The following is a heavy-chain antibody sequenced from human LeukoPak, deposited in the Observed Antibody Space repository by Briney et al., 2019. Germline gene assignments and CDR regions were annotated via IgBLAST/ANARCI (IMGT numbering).Heavy chain of an antibody. V-gene: IGHV4-59*12. CDR1: GGSISSYY. D-gene: IGHD6-19*01. Sequence: SETLSLTCTVSGGSISSYYWSWIRQPPGKGLEWIGYIYYSGSTNYNPSLKSRVTISVDTSKNQFSLKLSSVTAADTAMYYCARGSYSSGWYDWWGQGTLVTVSS. CDR2: IYYSGST. J-gene: IGHJ5*01. CDR3: ARGSYSSGWYDW.